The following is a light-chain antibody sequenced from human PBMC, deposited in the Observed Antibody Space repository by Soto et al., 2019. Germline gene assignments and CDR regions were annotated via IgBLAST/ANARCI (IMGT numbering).Light chain of an antibody. J-gene: IGKJ5*01. Sequence: DIPMTQSPSSLSASVGDRVTITCRASQSISSYLNWYQQKPGKAPKLLNYAASSLQSGVPSRFSGSGSGTDFTLTISSLQPEDFATYYCQQSYSTPITFGQGTRLEIK. CDR3: QQSYSTPIT. V-gene: IGKV1-39*01. CDR1: QSISSY. CDR2: AAS.